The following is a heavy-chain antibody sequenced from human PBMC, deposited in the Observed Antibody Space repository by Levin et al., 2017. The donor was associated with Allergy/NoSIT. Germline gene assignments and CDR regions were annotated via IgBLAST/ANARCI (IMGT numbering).Heavy chain of an antibody. J-gene: IGHJ4*02. V-gene: IGHV3-30-3*01. CDR1: GFTFSSYA. CDR3: ARDSEYSYGYDGDY. CDR2: ISYDGSNK. D-gene: IGHD5-18*01. Sequence: PGGSLRLSCAASGFTFSSYAMHWVRQAPGKGLEWVAVISYDGSNKYYADSVKGRFTISRDNSKNTLYLQMNSLRAEDTAVYYCARDSEYSYGYDGDYWGQGTLVTVSS.